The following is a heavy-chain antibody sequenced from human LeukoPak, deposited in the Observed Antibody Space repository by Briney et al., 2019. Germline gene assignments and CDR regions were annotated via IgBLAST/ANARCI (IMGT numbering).Heavy chain of an antibody. CDR2: ISYDGSNK. J-gene: IGHJ4*02. V-gene: IGHV3-30*18. CDR1: GFTFSSYG. Sequence: GGSLRLSCAASGFTFSSYGMHWVRQAPGKGLEWVAVISYDGSNKGYADSVKGRFTLSRDNSKNTLYLQMNSLRAEDTAVYYCAKRYSGTEDYWGQGTLVTVSS. CDR3: AKRYSGTEDY. D-gene: IGHD1-26*01.